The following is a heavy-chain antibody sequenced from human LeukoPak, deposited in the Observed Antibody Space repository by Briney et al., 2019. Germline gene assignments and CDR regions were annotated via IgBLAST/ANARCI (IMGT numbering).Heavy chain of an antibody. CDR2: INHSGST. J-gene: IGHJ4*02. CDR3: ARAPYASGSYSF. CDR1: GGSFSGYY. V-gene: IGHV4-34*01. D-gene: IGHD3-10*01. Sequence: SETLSLTCAVYGGSFSGYYWTWIRQPPGKGLEWIGEINHSGSTNYNPSLKSRVIISVDTSKHQFSLKLRSVSATDTAVYYCARAPYASGSYSFWGQGTLVTVSS.